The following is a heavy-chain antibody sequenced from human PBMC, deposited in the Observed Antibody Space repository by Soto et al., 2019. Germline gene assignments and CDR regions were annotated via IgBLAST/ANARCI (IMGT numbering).Heavy chain of an antibody. CDR1: GFTFSSYA. Sequence: EVQLLESGGGLVQPGGSLRLSCAASGFTFSSYAMNWVRQAPGKGLEWVSVISGSGGSTYYADAVKGRFTITSDNSKNTLYLPMNCRRTEASAVYYCAKRTGGWYFDRWGRGTLVTVAS. D-gene: IGHD3-16*01. CDR3: AKRTGGWYFDR. V-gene: IGHV3-23*01. CDR2: ISGSGGST. J-gene: IGHJ2*01.